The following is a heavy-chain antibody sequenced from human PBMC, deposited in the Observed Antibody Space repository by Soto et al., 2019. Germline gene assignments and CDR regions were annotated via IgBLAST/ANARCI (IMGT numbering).Heavy chain of an antibody. Sequence: QVQLVQSGAEVKKPGASVKVSCQASGYTFTSYGISWVRQAPGQGLEWMGWISTFKGDTHYAQKLQGRVTMTTDTSTSTAYMELRSLRSDDTAVYYCARAYGDYYCGCWGQGTLVTVSS. CDR3: ARAYGDYYCGC. V-gene: IGHV1-18*01. CDR2: ISTFKGDT. CDR1: GYTFTSYG. D-gene: IGHD4-17*01. J-gene: IGHJ4*02.